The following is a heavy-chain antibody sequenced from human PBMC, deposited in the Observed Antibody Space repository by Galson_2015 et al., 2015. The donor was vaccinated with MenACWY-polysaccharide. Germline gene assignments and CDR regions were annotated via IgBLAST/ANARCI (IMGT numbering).Heavy chain of an antibody. V-gene: IGHV4-38-2*01. D-gene: IGHD1-26*01. CDR1: DYSIRSGYF. CDR3: ARVEKYSGSFYILY. Sequence: LSLTCAVSDYSIRSGYFWGWIRQPPGKGLEWIASIFHSGTTYYNPSLKSRVTISVDTSKNQFSLKLSSVTAADTAVYYCARVEKYSGSFYILYWGQGTLVTVSP. CDR2: IFHSGTT. J-gene: IGHJ4*02.